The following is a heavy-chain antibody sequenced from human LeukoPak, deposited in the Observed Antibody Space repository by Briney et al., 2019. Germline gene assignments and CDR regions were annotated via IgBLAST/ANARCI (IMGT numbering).Heavy chain of an antibody. J-gene: IGHJ4*02. CDR1: GFTFSSYS. V-gene: IGHV3-48*01. D-gene: IGHD3-3*01. CDR3: ARADFWSGYYMDY. CDR2: ISSSSSSI. Sequence: GGSLRLSCAASGFTFSSYSMNWVRQAPGKGLEWVSYISSSSSSIYYADSVKGRFTISRDNAKNALYMQMNSLRAEDTAVYYCARADFWSGYYMDYWGQGTPVTVSS.